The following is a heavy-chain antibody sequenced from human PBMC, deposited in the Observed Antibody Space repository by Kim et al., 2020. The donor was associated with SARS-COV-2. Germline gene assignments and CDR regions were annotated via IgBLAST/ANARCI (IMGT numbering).Heavy chain of an antibody. D-gene: IGHD3-16*01. CDR2: ISRNSDST. Sequence: GGSLRLSCAASGFSFSNYAMSWVRQAPGKGLEWVSAISRNSDSTYYPDSVKGRFTISRDNSKNTLYLQMNSLRGEDTAVYYCARDVIWGERFDTWGQGTLVTVSS. J-gene: IGHJ5*02. V-gene: IGHV3-23*01. CDR3: ARDVIWGERFDT. CDR1: GFSFSNYA.